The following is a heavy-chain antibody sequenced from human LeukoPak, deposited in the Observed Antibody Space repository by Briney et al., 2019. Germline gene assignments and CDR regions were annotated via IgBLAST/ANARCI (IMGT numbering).Heavy chain of an antibody. CDR3: ARVRYYDSSGYYRNYYYYYGMDV. Sequence: GSSVKVSCKASGGTFSSYAISWVRQAPGQGLEWMGGIIPIFGTANYAQKFQGRVTITADESTSTAYMELSSLRSEDTAVYYCARVRYYDSSGYYRNYYYYYGMDVWGQGTTVTVSS. J-gene: IGHJ6*02. CDR2: IIPIFGTA. CDR1: GGTFSSYA. D-gene: IGHD3-22*01. V-gene: IGHV1-69*01.